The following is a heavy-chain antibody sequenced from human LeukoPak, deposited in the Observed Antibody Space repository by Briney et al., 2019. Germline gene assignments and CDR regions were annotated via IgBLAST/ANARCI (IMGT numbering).Heavy chain of an antibody. CDR2: IYGASST. J-gene: IGHJ4*02. D-gene: IGHD3-9*01. CDR1: GFSVSSNH. CDR3: ARGSLLRYFDWPD. Sequence: GGSLRLSCAASGFSVSSNHMSWVRQAPGEGLEWVSVIYGASSTYYADSVNGRFTISRDDSKNTLYLQMNSLRAEDTAVYYCARGSLLRYFDWPDWGQGTLVTVSS. V-gene: IGHV3-53*01.